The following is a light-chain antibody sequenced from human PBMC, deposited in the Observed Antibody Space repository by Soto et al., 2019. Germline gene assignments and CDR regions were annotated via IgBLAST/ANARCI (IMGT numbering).Light chain of an antibody. CDR3: HQHRNWPLT. Sequence: DIVLTQSPATLSLSPGERATLSCWASQSVGSYLTCSQQHPGQAPRALIYDVSNRATGTPARFSGRGSGTDFTLPSSSLEPEDFAVYYCHQHRNWPLTFGQGTRLEIK. J-gene: IGKJ5*01. V-gene: IGKV3-11*01. CDR2: DVS. CDR1: QSVGSY.